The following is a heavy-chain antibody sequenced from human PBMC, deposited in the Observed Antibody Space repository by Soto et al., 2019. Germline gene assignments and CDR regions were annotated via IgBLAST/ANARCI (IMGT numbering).Heavy chain of an antibody. CDR1: GYTLTSHH. CDR2: INPANGVA. Sequence: QVHLVQSGAEVKKPGASMKVSCTASGYTLTSHHVHWVRQAPGRRLEWMGSINPANGVAQYTARFQGRVIMTRDTSTSTVYMELRGLTSEDTAIFYFARGGGVGLDGSAAFDIWGQGTMVTVSS. V-gene: IGHV1-46*01. D-gene: IGHD1-1*01. CDR3: ARGGGVGLDGSAAFDI. J-gene: IGHJ3*02.